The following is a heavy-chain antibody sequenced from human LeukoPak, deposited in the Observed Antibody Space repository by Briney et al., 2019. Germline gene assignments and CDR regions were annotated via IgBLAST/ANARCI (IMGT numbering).Heavy chain of an antibody. CDR1: GYTFTSYG. CDR2: ISAYNGNT. Sequence: ASVKVSCKASGYTFTSYGISWVRQAPGQGLEWMGWISAYNGNTNYSQKFQGRVTITRDTSASTAYMELNSLTSGDTAVYYCARGYLNIDYWGQGTLVTVSS. V-gene: IGHV1-18*01. D-gene: IGHD6-13*01. CDR3: ARGYLNIDY. J-gene: IGHJ4*02.